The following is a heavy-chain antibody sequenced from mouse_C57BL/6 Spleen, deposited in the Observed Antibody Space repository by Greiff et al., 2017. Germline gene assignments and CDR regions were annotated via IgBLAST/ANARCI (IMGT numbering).Heavy chain of an antibody. Sequence: EVMLVESGGDLVKPGGSLKLSCAASGFTFSSYGMSWVRQTPGKRLEWVATISSGGSYTYYPDSVKGRFTISRDNAKNTLYLQMSSLKSEDTAMYYCARRHYGSSYVDYWGQGTTLTVSS. CDR2: ISSGGSYT. D-gene: IGHD1-1*01. J-gene: IGHJ2*01. CDR3: ARRHYGSSYVDY. V-gene: IGHV5-6*02. CDR1: GFTFSSYG.